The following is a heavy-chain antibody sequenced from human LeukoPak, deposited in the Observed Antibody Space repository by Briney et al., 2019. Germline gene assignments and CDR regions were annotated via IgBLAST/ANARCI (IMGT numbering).Heavy chain of an antibody. J-gene: IGHJ4*02. V-gene: IGHV3-21*01. Sequence: PGGSLRLSCAASGFTFSSYAMHWVRQAPGKGLEWVSSISSSSSYIYYADSVKGRFTISRDDAKNSLYLQMNSLRAEDTAVYYCARESMTVTDYWGQGTLVTVSS. CDR3: ARESMTVTDY. D-gene: IGHD4-17*01. CDR2: ISSSSSYI. CDR1: GFTFSSYA.